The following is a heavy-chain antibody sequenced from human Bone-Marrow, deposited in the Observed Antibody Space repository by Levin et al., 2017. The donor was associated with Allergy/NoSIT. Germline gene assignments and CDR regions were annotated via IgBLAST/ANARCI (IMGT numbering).Heavy chain of an antibody. J-gene: IGHJ4*02. CDR3: ARDPLWRDGYNHWDYYFDS. V-gene: IGHV4-4*07. Sequence: SETLSLTCSVSGASITKYHWSWLRQSAGKGLEWVGRISISESANYNPSLKSRVTMALDTSKNQFSLRLTSVTAADTAVYYCARDPLWRDGYNHWDYYFDSWGKGSLVTVSS. D-gene: IGHD5-24*01. CDR1: GASITKYH. CDR2: ISISESA.